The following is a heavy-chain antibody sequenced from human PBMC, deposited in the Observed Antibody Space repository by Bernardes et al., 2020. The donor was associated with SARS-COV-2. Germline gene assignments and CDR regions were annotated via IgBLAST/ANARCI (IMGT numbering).Heavy chain of an antibody. D-gene: IGHD2-2*01. Sequence: ASVKASCKASGYTFTDYYIHWVRQAPGQGLEWMGWINANSGGTNYAQKFQGRVTMTRDTSINTAYVELSRLISDDTAVYYCARVHRSTFSAFDFWGQGTMVTVSS. CDR3: ARVHRSTFSAFDF. J-gene: IGHJ3*01. V-gene: IGHV1-2*02. CDR2: INANSGGT. CDR1: GYTFTDYY.